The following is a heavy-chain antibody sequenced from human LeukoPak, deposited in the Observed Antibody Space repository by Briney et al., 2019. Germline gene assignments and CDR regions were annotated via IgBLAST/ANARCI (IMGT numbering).Heavy chain of an antibody. D-gene: IGHD3-3*01. V-gene: IGHV3-7*01. CDR3: ARTLHDLWSGYASYFDY. CDR1: GFTFSSYW. CDR2: IKQDGSEK. J-gene: IGHJ4*02. Sequence: GGSLRLSCAASGFTFSSYWMSWVRQAPGKGLEWVANIKQDGSEKYYVDSVKGRFTISRDNAKNSLYLQMNSLRAEDTAVYYCARTLHDLWSGYASYFDYWGQGTLVTVSS.